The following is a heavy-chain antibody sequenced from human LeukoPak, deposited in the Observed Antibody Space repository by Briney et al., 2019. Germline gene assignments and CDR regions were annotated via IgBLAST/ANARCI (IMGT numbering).Heavy chain of an antibody. CDR1: GFTFSTYW. CDR3: ARADYGGNSDFHY. CDR2: ISSDGSIA. D-gene: IGHD4-23*01. Sequence: PGGSLRLSCAASGFTFSTYWMHWVRQAPGKGLVWVSRISSDGSIAINADSVEGRFTASRDNAKNTLYLQMNSLRVEDTAVYYCARADYGGNSDFHYWGQGTLVTVSS. V-gene: IGHV3-74*01. J-gene: IGHJ4*02.